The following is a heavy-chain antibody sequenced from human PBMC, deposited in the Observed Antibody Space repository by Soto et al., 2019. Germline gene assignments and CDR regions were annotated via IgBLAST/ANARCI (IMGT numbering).Heavy chain of an antibody. D-gene: IGHD5-18*01. CDR1: GGTFSSYG. CDR3: ARGTAMVSTSQDYFYYGMDV. V-gene: IGHV1-69*01. CDR2: IIPIFDTA. J-gene: IGHJ6*02. Sequence: QVQLVQSGAEVKKPGSSVKVPCKASGGTFSSYGISWVRQAPGQGLEWMGGIIPIFDTAKYAQKFQGRVTITADESTSTAYMELSSLRSEDTAVYYCARGTAMVSTSQDYFYYGMDVWGQGTTVTVSS.